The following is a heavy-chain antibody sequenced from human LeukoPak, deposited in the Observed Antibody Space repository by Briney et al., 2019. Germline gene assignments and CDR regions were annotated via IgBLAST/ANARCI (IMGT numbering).Heavy chain of an antibody. Sequence: GASVKVSCKVSGYTLTELSMHWVRQAPGKGLEWMGGFDPEDGETIYAQKFQGRVTMTEDTSTDTAYMELSSLRSEDTAVYYCATKSGGGSYYGTRFDYWGQGTLVTVSS. V-gene: IGHV1-24*01. CDR1: GYTLTELS. D-gene: IGHD1-26*01. CDR3: ATKSGGGSYYGTRFDY. CDR2: FDPEDGET. J-gene: IGHJ4*02.